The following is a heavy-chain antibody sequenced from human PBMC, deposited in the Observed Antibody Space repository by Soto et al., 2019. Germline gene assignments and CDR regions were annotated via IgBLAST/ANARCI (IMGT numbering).Heavy chain of an antibody. J-gene: IGHJ3*01. CDR2: IFHSGST. CDR1: GRSISSNNW. D-gene: IGHD1-26*01. V-gene: IGHV4-4*02. CDR3: VKEKAVIVSPTIRDPPHDGFDV. Sequence: SETLSLTCAVSGRSISSNNWWSWVRQSPGKGLEWIGEIFHSGSTHYNPSLKTRVTISVDRSKNEVSLQMNSMTPADKAMYYCVKEKAVIVSPTIRDPPHDGFDVWGRGKMVT.